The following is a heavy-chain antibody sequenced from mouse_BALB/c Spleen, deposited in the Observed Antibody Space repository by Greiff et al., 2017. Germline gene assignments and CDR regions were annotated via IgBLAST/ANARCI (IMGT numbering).Heavy chain of an antibody. J-gene: IGHJ2*01. V-gene: IGHV14-4*02. CDR2: IDPESGDT. D-gene: IGHD2-10*02. CDR3: KHCPRFAY. CDR1: GFNIKDYY. Sequence: EVQLQQSGAELVRSGASVKLSCTASGFNIKDYYMHWVKQRPEQGLEWIGWIDPESGDTEYAPKVQGKATMTADTTSNTAYLQISSLTSEDTAVYYCKHCPRFAYWGQGTTVTVSA.